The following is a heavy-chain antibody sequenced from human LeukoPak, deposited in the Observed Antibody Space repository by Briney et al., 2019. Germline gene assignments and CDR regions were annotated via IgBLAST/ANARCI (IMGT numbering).Heavy chain of an antibody. CDR3: ARVNGSPMITFGGVIQYYYFDY. CDR2: IYHSGST. Sequence: NPSETLSLTCTVSGYSISSGYYWGWIRQPPGKGLEWIGSIYHSGSTYYNPSLKSRVTISVDTSKNQFSLKLSSVTAADTAVYYCARVNGSPMITFGGVIQYYYFDYWGQGTLVTVSS. V-gene: IGHV4-38-2*02. D-gene: IGHD3-16*01. J-gene: IGHJ4*02. CDR1: GYSISSGYY.